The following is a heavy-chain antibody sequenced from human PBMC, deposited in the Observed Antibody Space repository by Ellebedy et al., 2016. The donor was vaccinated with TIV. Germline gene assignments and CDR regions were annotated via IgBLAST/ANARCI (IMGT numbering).Heavy chain of an antibody. CDR3: ARDTRFIDQQHNWFDP. Sequence: GESLKISCAASGFIFSDYCMSWIRQAPGKGLEWVSYISSSGTAIYYADSVQGRFTISRDNAKNSLYLQMSSLRAEDSAVYYCARDTRFIDQQHNWFDPWGQGTLVTVSS. J-gene: IGHJ5*02. CDR1: GFIFSDYC. V-gene: IGHV3-11*01. D-gene: IGHD1/OR15-1a*01. CDR2: ISSSGTAI.